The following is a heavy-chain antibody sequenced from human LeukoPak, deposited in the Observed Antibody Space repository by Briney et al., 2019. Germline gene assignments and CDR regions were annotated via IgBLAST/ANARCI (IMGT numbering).Heavy chain of an antibody. CDR3: ARAALRLLDY. V-gene: IGHV3-30-3*01. J-gene: IGHJ4*02. CDR1: GFTFSSYA. CDR2: ISYDGSNK. D-gene: IGHD2-21*01. Sequence: GGSLRLSCAASGFTFSSYAMHWVRQAPGKGLEWVAVISYDGSNKYYADSVKGRFTISRDNSKNTLYLQRNSLRSEDTAVYYCARAALRLLDYWGQGTLVTVSS.